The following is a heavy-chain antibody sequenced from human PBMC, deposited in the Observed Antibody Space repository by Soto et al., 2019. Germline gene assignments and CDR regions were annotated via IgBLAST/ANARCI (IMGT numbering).Heavy chain of an antibody. CDR1: GGSISSSSYY. J-gene: IGHJ4*02. D-gene: IGHD6-19*01. CDR2: IYYSGST. Sequence: SETLSLTCTVSGGSISSSSYYWCWIRHPPGKGLEWIGSIYYSGSTYYNPSLKSRVTISVDTSKNQFSLKLSSVTAADTAVYYCARLGREAIYSSGWYKRNGNYWGQGTLVTVSS. CDR3: ARLGREAIYSSGWYKRNGNY. V-gene: IGHV4-39*01.